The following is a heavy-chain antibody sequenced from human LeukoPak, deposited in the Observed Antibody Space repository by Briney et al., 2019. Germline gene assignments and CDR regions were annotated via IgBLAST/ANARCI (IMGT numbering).Heavy chain of an antibody. CDR1: GFTFSSYG. D-gene: IGHD3-22*01. CDR2: IWYDGSNK. J-gene: IGHJ4*02. V-gene: IGHV3-33*01. CDR3: AREVGYYDSSGYFGY. Sequence: GGSLRLSCAASGFTFSSYGMHWVRQAPGKGLEWVAVIWYDGSNKYYADSVKGRFTISRDNSKNTLYLQMNSLRAEDTAVYHCAREVGYYDSSGYFGYWGQGTLVTVSS.